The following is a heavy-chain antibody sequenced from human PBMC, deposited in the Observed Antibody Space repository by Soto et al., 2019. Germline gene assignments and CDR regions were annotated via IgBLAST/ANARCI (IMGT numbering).Heavy chain of an antibody. CDR2: INPNGGYV. CDR3: ARGYTYTSSFDY. D-gene: IGHD5-18*01. V-gene: IGHV1-46*02. Sequence: ASVKVSCKASGYTFNTYYMNWVRQAPGQGLEWMGIINPNGGYVRYAQEFQGRVTMTRDTSTSTFYMELTSLGSEDTAVYYCARGYTYTSSFDYWGQGTLVTVSS. J-gene: IGHJ4*02. CDR1: GYTFNTYY.